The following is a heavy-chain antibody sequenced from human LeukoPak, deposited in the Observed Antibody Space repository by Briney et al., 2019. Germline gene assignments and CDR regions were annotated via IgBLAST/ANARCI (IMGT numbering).Heavy chain of an antibody. Sequence: SETLSLTCAVSGGSFSGYYWSWIRQPPGKGLEWIGEINHSGSTNYNPSLKSRVTISVDTSKNQFSLKLNSVTPEDTAVYYCARNLDLVPGAILEAFDIWGQGTMVTVSS. J-gene: IGHJ3*02. V-gene: IGHV4-34*01. CDR2: INHSGST. CDR1: GGSFSGYY. D-gene: IGHD2-2*02. CDR3: ARNLDLVPGAILEAFDI.